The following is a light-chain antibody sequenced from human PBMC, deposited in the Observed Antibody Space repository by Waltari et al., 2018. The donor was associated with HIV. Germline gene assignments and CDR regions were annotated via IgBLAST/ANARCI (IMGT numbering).Light chain of an antibody. CDR3: MEDIQRAGLT. CDR1: QSLLHSDGMTS. J-gene: IGKJ4*01. CDR2: EFS. V-gene: IGKV2D-29*01. Sequence: DIVMTQTPLSLSVTPGQPASISCKSSQSLLHSDGMTSLYWYLQKPGQPPQLLINEFSNRVCGGTHRLSCSRSGTDCTLKISRVEAEDVGVDYCMEDIQRAGLTFGGGTKVEIK.